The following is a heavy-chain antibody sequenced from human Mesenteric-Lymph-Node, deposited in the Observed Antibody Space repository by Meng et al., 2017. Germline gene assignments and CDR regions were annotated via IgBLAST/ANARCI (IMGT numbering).Heavy chain of an antibody. Sequence: GESLKISCEVSRFSFKNFWITWVRQAPGKGLEWVANINQDGSQKEYLESVKGRFTISRDNSKNTLYLQMNSLRAEDTAVYYCARDATRGGDFDYWGQGTLVTVSS. CDR1: RFSFKNFW. CDR2: INQDGSQK. CDR3: ARDATRGGDFDY. J-gene: IGHJ4*02. V-gene: IGHV3-7*01. D-gene: IGHD4-17*01.